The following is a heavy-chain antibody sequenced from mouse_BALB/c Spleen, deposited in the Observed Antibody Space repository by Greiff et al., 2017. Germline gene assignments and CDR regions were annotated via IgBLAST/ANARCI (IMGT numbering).Heavy chain of an antibody. J-gene: IGHJ4*01. CDR2: INPSNGGT. CDR1: GYTFTSYY. Sequence: QVQLKQSGAELVKPGASVKLSCKASGYTFTSYYMYWVKQRPGQGLEWIGEINPSNGGTNFNEKFKSKATLTVDKSSSTAYMQLSSLTSEDSAVYYCTRSLPLYAMDYWGQGTSVTVSS. CDR3: TRSLPLYAMDY. V-gene: IGHV1S81*02. D-gene: IGHD2-10*01.